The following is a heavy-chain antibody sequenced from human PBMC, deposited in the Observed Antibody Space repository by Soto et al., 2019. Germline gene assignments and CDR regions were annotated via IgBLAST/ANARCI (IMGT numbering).Heavy chain of an antibody. CDR1: GFTFSSYG. V-gene: IGHV3-30*18. J-gene: IGHJ6*02. CDR3: AKVAIGFGESTRDYYYYYGMDV. Sequence: GGSLRLSCAASGFTFSSYGMHWVRQAPGKGLEWVAVISYDGSNKYYADSVKGRFTISRDNSKNTLYLQMNSLRAEDTAVYYCAKVAIGFGESTRDYYYYYGMDVWGQGTTVTVSS. D-gene: IGHD3-10*01. CDR2: ISYDGSNK.